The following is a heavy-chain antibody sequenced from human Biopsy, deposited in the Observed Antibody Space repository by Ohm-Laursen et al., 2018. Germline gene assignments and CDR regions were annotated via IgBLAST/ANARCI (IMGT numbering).Heavy chain of an antibody. Sequence: SETLSLTCTVSGGSVSSNTDYWAWLRQPPGKGLEWIGSIFYTGIIFYNPSLKSRVGISVDTSKNQFSLKVRSVTAADTAVYYCVRGVDYYDPYHYYALDVWGQGTTVTVSS. J-gene: IGHJ6*02. CDR3: VRGVDYYDPYHYYALDV. V-gene: IGHV4-39*01. CDR1: GGSVSSNTDY. CDR2: IFYTGII. D-gene: IGHD3-22*01.